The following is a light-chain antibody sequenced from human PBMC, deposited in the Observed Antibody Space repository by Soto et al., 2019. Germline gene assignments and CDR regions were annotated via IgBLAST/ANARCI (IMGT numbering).Light chain of an antibody. Sequence: DSPLTQSPSTLFASVGARVTITCRASQSISSWLAWYQQKPGKAAKLLIYDASRLESGVPSRFSGSGSGTEFTLTISSLQPDDFATYYCQQYNSYSPAFGQGTKVDIK. CDR2: DAS. CDR1: QSISSW. CDR3: QQYNSYSPA. J-gene: IGKJ1*01. V-gene: IGKV1-5*01.